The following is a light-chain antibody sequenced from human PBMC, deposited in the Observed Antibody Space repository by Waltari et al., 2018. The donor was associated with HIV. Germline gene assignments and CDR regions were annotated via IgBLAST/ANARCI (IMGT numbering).Light chain of an antibody. J-gene: IGKJ1*01. CDR1: QSISSW. CDR3: QQYNSYWT. Sequence: DIQMTQSPSTLSASVGDRVTITCRASQSISSWLAWYQQKPGKAPKLLIYKASSLKSGVPSRFSGSGSGTEFTLTISSLQPDDFATYYCQQYNSYWTFGQGTKVKIK. V-gene: IGKV1-5*03. CDR2: KAS.